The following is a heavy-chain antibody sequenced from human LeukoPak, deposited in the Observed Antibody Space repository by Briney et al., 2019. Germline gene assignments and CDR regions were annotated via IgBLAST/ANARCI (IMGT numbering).Heavy chain of an antibody. CDR2: IKGKTDGATT. J-gene: IGHJ4*02. CDR3: TTDVPYYYDRSPTINDY. CDR1: GFTFSNVW. V-gene: IGHV3-15*01. D-gene: IGHD3-22*01. Sequence: GGSLRLSCAVSGFTFSNVWMSWVRQAPGKGLEWVGRIKGKTDGATTDYGAPVKGRFTVSRDDSKNTLYLQMNSLKTEDTAVYYCTTDVPYYYDRSPTINDYWGQGTLVTVSS.